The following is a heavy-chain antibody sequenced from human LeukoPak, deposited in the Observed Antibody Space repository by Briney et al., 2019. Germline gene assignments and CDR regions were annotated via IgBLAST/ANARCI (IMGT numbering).Heavy chain of an antibody. CDR3: ARDSYFTGYSSSWSHPYYYYMDV. Sequence: GASVTVSFKASGYTFTGYYMHWVRQAPGQGLEWMGWINPNSGGTNYAQKLQGRVTMTRDTSISTAYMELSRLRSDDTAVYYCARDSYFTGYSSSWSHPYYYYMDVWGKGTTVTVSS. V-gene: IGHV1-2*02. CDR2: INPNSGGT. CDR1: GYTFTGYY. J-gene: IGHJ6*03. D-gene: IGHD6-13*01.